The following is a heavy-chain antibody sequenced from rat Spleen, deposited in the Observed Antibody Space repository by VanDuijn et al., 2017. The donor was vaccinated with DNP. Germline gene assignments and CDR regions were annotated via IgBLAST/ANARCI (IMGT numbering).Heavy chain of an antibody. CDR1: GYTFTTYY. Sequence: QVQLQQSGGELAKPGSSVQISCKASGYTFTTYYITWIQDTTGQGLEYIGYINPGSGGTKDNEKFRGKATLTVDTSSNTAFMQLSSLTPDDSAVYYCARRRLPYWYFDFWGPGTMVTVSS. D-gene: IGHD1-4*01. J-gene: IGHJ1*01. CDR2: INPGSGGT. V-gene: IGHV1-43*01. CDR3: ARRRLPYWYFDF.